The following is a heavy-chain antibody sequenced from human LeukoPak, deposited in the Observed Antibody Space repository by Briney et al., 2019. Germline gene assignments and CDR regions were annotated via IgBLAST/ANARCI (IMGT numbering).Heavy chain of an antibody. CDR3: AANGESADWHWNY. J-gene: IGHJ4*02. D-gene: IGHD3-9*01. CDR2: ISGSGGST. Sequence: GGSLRLSCAASGFTFSSYAMSWVRQAPGKGLEWVSGISGSGGSTYYADSVKGRFTISRDNSKNTLFLQMNSLRAEDTAVYYCAANGESADWHWNYWGQGTLVTVSS. V-gene: IGHV3-23*01. CDR1: GFTFSSYA.